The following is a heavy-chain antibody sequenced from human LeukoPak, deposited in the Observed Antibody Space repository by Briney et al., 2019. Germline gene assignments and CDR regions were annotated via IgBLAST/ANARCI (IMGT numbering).Heavy chain of an antibody. Sequence: ASVKVSCKASGGTFSSYAISWVRQAPGRGLEWMGGIIPIFGTANYAQKFQGRVTITADESTSTAYMELSSLRSEDTAVYYCARDRRRSVVPIAISAEYFQHWGQGTLVTVSS. CDR1: GGTFSSYA. CDR2: IIPIFGTA. D-gene: IGHD3-9*01. CDR3: ARDRRRSVVPIAISAEYFQH. J-gene: IGHJ1*01. V-gene: IGHV1-69*01.